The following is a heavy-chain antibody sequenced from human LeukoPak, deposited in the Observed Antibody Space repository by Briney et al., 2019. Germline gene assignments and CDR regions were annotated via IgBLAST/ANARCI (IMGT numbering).Heavy chain of an antibody. V-gene: IGHV3-7*01. CDR2: IQQDGSNK. D-gene: IGHD3-22*01. CDR1: EFSFKNYW. CDR3: AGYYDSSGYYWADY. J-gene: IGHJ4*02. Sequence: GGSLRLSCAASEFSFKNYWMSWVRQAPGKGLEWVANIQQDGSNKFYADSAKGRFTISRDNARNSLYLQMNSLRAEDTAVYYCAGYYDSSGYYWADYWGRGTLVTVSS.